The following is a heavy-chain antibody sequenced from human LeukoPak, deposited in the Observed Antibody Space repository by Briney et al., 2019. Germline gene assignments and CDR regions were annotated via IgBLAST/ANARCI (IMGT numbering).Heavy chain of an antibody. J-gene: IGHJ6*03. CDR1: GYTFTSYG. V-gene: IGHV1-18*01. CDR3: ARDGYDFWSGHYYYYYMDV. CDR2: ISAYNGNT. Sequence: ASVKVSCKASGYTFTSYGISWVRQAPGQGLEWMGWISAYNGNTNYAQKLQGRVTMTTDTSTSTAYMELRSLRSDDTAVYYCARDGYDFWSGHYYYYYMDVWGKGTTVTVSS. D-gene: IGHD3-3*01.